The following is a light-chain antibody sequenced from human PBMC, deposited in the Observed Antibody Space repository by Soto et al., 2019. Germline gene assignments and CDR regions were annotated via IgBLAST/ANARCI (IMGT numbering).Light chain of an antibody. CDR2: EVT. J-gene: IGLJ1*01. CDR3: CSFADFTYV. CDR1: SSGIGSYDL. Sequence: QSALTQPASVSGSPGQSITISCTGTSSGIGSYDLVSWYQQHPGTAPKLIIYEVTKRPSGVSTRFSGSKSGNTASLTISGLQAVDEDDYYCCSFADFTYVFGTGTKVTVL. V-gene: IGLV2-23*02.